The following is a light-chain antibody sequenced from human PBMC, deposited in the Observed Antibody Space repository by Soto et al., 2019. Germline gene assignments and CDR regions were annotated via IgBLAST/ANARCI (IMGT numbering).Light chain of an antibody. CDR3: QHYGGSPPDT. J-gene: IGKJ2*01. Sequence: EIVLTQSPGTLSLSPGERATLSCRASQSVSSSYLAWYQQKPGLAPRLLIYGASSRATGIPDRFSGSGSGADFTLTISRLEPEDFAVYYCQHYGGSPPDTFGQGTKLEIK. V-gene: IGKV3-20*01. CDR1: QSVSSSY. CDR2: GAS.